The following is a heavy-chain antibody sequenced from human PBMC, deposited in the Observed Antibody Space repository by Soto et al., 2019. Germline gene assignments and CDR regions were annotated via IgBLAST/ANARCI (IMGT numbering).Heavy chain of an antibody. Sequence: LRLSCAASGFTFSSYAMSWVRQAPGKGLEWVSAISGSGGSTYYADSVKGRFTISRDNSKNTLYLQMNSLRAEDTAVYYCAKAPRITIFGVVMGGMDVWGQGTTVTVSS. J-gene: IGHJ6*02. CDR2: ISGSGGST. CDR3: AKAPRITIFGVVMGGMDV. D-gene: IGHD3-3*01. V-gene: IGHV3-23*01. CDR1: GFTFSSYA.